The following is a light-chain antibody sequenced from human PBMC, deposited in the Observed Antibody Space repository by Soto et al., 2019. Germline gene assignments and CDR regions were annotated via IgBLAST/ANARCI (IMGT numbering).Light chain of an antibody. CDR3: QQYGSSGT. CDR1: QSVSIH. V-gene: IGKV3-20*01. CDR2: DAS. J-gene: IGKJ1*01. Sequence: ETVMTQSPGTLSVSLGERATLSCRASQSVSIHLAWYQQKPGQAPRLLIYDASNRATGIPARFSASGSGTDFTLTISRLEPEDFAVYYCQQYGSSGTFGQGTKVDIK.